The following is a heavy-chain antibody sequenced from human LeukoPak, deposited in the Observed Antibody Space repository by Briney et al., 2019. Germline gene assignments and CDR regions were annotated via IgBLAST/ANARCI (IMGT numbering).Heavy chain of an antibody. J-gene: IGHJ4*02. Sequence: PGGSLRLSCAASGFTFNNYWMHWVRQAPGKGLVWVSRLNTDGSSTTYADSVKGRFTISRDNAKNTLYLQMNSLRAEDTAVYYFVRQHTYHFDYWGRGTLVIVS. CDR2: LNTDGSST. D-gene: IGHD6-13*01. CDR3: VRQHTYHFDY. V-gene: IGHV3-74*01. CDR1: GFTFNNYW.